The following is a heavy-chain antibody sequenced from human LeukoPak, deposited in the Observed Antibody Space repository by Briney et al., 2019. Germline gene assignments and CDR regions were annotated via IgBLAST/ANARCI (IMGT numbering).Heavy chain of an antibody. CDR3: ARDREMATRTDAFDI. J-gene: IGHJ3*02. CDR2: INHSGST. Sequence: SETLSLTCAVYGGSFSGYYWSWIRQPPGKGLEWIGEINHSGSTNYNPSLKSRVTISVDTSKNQFSLKLSSVTAADTAVYYCARDREMATRTDAFDIWGQGTMVTVSS. V-gene: IGHV4-34*01. CDR1: GGSFSGYY. D-gene: IGHD5-24*01.